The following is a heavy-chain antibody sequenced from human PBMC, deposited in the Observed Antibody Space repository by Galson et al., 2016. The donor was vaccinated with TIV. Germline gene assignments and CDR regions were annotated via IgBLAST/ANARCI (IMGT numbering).Heavy chain of an antibody. Sequence: SLRLSCAASGFTVSSNYMSWVRQAPGKGLEWVSITYTDDTTYYAQSVKGRFTISRDTSKNMLYLQMNSLRAEDTAFYYCATSTSPNDLDYWGQGILVTVSP. CDR1: GFTVSSNY. CDR3: ATSTSPNDLDY. J-gene: IGHJ4*02. D-gene: IGHD1-1*01. CDR2: TYTDDTT. V-gene: IGHV3-53*01.